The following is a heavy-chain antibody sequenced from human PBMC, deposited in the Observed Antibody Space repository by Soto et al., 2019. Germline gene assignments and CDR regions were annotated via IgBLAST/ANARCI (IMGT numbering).Heavy chain of an antibody. D-gene: IGHD4-17*01. V-gene: IGHV4-59*01. J-gene: IGHJ4*02. CDR1: RGYISSYC. CDR2: IYYSGTT. Sequence: TSETMSVTCTVSRGYISSYCLSWIRQTPGKGLEWIGHIYYSGTTNYNPSLKSRVTMSVDTSRNQFSLKLSSVTAADTAVYYCARDPPDGDSYFDYWGQGTLVTVSS. CDR3: ARDPPDGDSYFDY.